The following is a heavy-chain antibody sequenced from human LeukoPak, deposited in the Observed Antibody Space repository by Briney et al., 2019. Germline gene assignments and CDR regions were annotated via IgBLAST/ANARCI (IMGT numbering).Heavy chain of an antibody. CDR2: IYTSGST. D-gene: IGHD2-2*01. V-gene: IGHV4-61*02. CDR1: GGSISSGSYY. Sequence: PSQTLSLTCTVSGGSISSGSYYWSWIRQPAGKGLEWIGRIYTSGSTNYNPSLKSRVTISVDTSKNQFSLKLSSVTAADTAVYYCARGRTGYHLLPTKKDYSYYYMDVWDKGTTVTVSS. CDR3: ARGRTGYHLLPTKKDYSYYYMDV. J-gene: IGHJ6*03.